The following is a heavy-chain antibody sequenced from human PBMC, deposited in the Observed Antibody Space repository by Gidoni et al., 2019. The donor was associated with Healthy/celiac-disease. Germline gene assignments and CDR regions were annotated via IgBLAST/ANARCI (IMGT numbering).Heavy chain of an antibody. CDR2: IWYDGSNK. D-gene: IGHD5-12*01. CDR3: ARPHHLGGYGEFDY. J-gene: IGHJ4*02. V-gene: IGHV3-33*01. CDR1: GSTFSSYG. Sequence: QVQLVQSGGGVVQPGRSRRRSCAASGSTFSSYGMHWVRQAPGKGLEWVAVIWYDGSNKYYADSVKGRFTISRDNSKNTLYLQMNSLRAEDTAVYYCARPHHLGGYGEFDYWGQGTLVTVSS.